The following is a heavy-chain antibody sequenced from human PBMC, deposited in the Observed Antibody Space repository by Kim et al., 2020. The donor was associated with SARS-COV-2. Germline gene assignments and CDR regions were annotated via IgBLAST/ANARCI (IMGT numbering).Heavy chain of an antibody. V-gene: IGHV4-4*06. CDR3: ARDVVSGWEKYYYYYGMDV. J-gene: IGHJ6*02. Sequence: SRVTMSVDTSKNQFSLKLSSVTAADTAVYYCARDVVSGWEKYYYYYGMDVWGQGTTVTVSS. D-gene: IGHD6-19*01.